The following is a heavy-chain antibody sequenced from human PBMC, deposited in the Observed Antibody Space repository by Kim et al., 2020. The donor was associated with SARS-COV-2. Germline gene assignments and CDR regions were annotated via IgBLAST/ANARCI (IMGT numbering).Heavy chain of an antibody. CDR1: GGTFSSYA. J-gene: IGHJ6*02. D-gene: IGHD3-10*01. V-gene: IGHV1-69*13. CDR2: IIPIFGTA. Sequence: SVKVSCKASGGTFSSYAISWVRQAPGQGLEWMGGIIPIFGTANYAQKFQGRVTITADESTSTAYMELSSLRSEDTAVYYCARPKDFGSGLYYYYGMDVWGQGTTVTVSS. CDR3: ARPKDFGSGLYYYYGMDV.